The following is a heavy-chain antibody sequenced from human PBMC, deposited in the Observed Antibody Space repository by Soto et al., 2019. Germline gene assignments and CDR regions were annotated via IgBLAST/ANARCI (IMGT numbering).Heavy chain of an antibody. V-gene: IGHV6-1*01. CDR3: ARELPYYVSTDSYLDX. CDR1: GDSVSGNSAA. J-gene: IGHJ4*02. Sequence: PSQSLSLTCAISGDSVSGNSAAWNWIRQSPSRGLEWLGRKYYRSRWYNDYAVSLKSRITLTPDTSKNQFSLHLNSVTPEDTAVYYCARELPYYVSTDSYLDXWGQGALVTVSX. CDR2: KYYRSRWYN. D-gene: IGHD3-16*01.